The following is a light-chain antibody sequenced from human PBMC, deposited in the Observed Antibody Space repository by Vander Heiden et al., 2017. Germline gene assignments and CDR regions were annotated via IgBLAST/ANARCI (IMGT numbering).Light chain of an antibody. CDR1: QNINTF. CDR3: QQSDTTPRT. CDR2: AAT. V-gene: IGKV1-39*01. J-gene: IGKJ2*01. Sequence: DIQMTQSPSSLSASVGDRVTITCRAGQNINTFLNWYQQKAGQAPKLLTFAATNLQSGVPSRFSGSGSGTDFSLTISRLQPGDFATYYCQQSDTTPRTFGQGTKVEI.